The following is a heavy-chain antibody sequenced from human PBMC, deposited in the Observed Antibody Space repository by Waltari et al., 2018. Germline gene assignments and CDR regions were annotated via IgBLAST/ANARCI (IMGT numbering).Heavy chain of an antibody. CDR1: GYTFTSYY. D-gene: IGHD3-10*01. J-gene: IGHJ6*03. CDR3: VRARGYGSGSYYYYYYYMDV. CDR2: INPGGGST. V-gene: IGHV1-46*01. Sequence: QVQLVQSGAEVKKPGASVKVSCKASGYTFTSYYMHWVRQAPGQGLEWMGIINPGGGSTSYAQKFQGRVTRTRDTSTSTVYMELSSLRSEDTAVYYCVRARGYGSGSYYYYYYYMDVWGKGTTVTVSS.